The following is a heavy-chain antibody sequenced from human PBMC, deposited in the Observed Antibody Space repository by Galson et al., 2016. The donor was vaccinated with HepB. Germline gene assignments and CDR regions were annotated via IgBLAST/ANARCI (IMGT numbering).Heavy chain of an antibody. CDR3: TRCRTSCSTFVY. CDR2: IKSKADGGTT. J-gene: IGHJ4*02. D-gene: IGHD2-2*01. CDR1: GFTFNNAW. Sequence: SLRLSCAVSGFTFNNAWMSWVRQAPGKGLEWVGRIKSKADGGTTDYAAPVKGRFTISRDDSKNTLYLQMNSLKAEDTAVYYCTRCRTSCSTFVYWGQGTLVSVAS. V-gene: IGHV3-15*01.